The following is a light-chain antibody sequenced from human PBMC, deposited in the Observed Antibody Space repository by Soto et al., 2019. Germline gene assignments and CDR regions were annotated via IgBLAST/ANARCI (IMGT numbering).Light chain of an antibody. J-gene: IGKJ1*01. CDR1: QFVSSN. CDR3: QQFNNLPRT. V-gene: IGKV3-15*01. Sequence: EIVMTQSPATLSVSPGERATLSCRASQFVSSNLAWYQQKPGQAPRLLIYGASTRATGIPARFSGSGSGTEFTLTINSLQSEDFAVYYCQQFNNLPRTFSQGTKVEIK. CDR2: GAS.